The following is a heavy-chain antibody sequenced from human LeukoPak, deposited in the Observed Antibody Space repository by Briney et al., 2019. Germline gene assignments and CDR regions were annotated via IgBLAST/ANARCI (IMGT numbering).Heavy chain of an antibody. CDR2: INQDESKK. D-gene: IGHD2-2*01. CDR3: ARDHAYRADY. Sequence: PGGSLRLSCAASGFTFSNDWMCWVRQAPGKGLKWVANINQDESKKYYADSVKGRFTISRDNAKNSLYLQMSSLTAEDTAIYYCARDHAYRADYWGQGTLVTVSS. J-gene: IGHJ4*02. V-gene: IGHV3-7*01. CDR1: GFTFSNDW.